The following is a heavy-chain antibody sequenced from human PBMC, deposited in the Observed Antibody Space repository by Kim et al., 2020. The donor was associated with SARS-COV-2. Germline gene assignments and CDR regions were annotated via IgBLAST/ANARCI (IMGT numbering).Heavy chain of an antibody. CDR2: ISSRGNA. J-gene: IGHJ4*02. CDR1: GGSISTSDY. Sequence: SETLSLTCTVSGGSISTSDYWGWIRQSQGKGLEWIGSISSRGNAYYKPSLKSRVTISEDTSRTQFSLNLRSVTAADTAIYYCAISGSYSGSRGFDYWGQGTLVTVAS. D-gene: IGHD1-26*01. V-gene: IGHV4-39*01. CDR3: AISGSYSGSRGFDY.